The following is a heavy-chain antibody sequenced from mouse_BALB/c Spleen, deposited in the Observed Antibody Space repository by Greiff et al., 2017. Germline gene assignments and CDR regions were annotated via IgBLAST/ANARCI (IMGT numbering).Heavy chain of an antibody. CDR1: GFTFSSFG. J-gene: IGHJ3*01. CDR3: ARDRYDERFAY. D-gene: IGHD2-14*01. V-gene: IGHV5-17*02. Sequence: DVQLVESGGGLVQPGGSRKLSCAASGFTFSSFGMHWVRQAPEKGLEWVAYISSGSSTIYYADTVKGRFTISRDNPKNTLFLQMTSLRSEDTAMYYCARDRYDERFAYWGQGTLVTVSA. CDR2: ISSGSSTI.